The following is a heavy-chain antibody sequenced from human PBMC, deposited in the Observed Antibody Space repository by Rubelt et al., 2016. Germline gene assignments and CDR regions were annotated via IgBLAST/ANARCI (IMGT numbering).Heavy chain of an antibody. CDR2: IYYSGST. CDR1: GGSISSSSYY. J-gene: IGHJ4*02. V-gene: IGHV4-39*01. Sequence: QLQLQESGPGLVKPSETLSLTCTVSGGSISSSSYYWGWIRQPPGKGLEWIGSIYYSGSTYYNPSLKSRVSISVDTSKNQFSLKLSYVTAADTAVYYCARHRRAIAAAALYYFDYWGQGTLVTVSS. D-gene: IGHD6-13*01. CDR3: ARHRRAIAAAALYYFDY.